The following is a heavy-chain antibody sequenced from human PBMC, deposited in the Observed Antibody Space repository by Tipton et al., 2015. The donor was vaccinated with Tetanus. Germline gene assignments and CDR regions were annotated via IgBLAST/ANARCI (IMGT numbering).Heavy chain of an antibody. Sequence: TLSLTCSVSGDSGSRHYWSWIRQPPGKGLEWIGDIFYSGNSIPNPSFRSRVTMSMDTSKNHFSLNLASVTAADTAVYFCARANFDFPKKGPFDSWGQGIPVIVSA. D-gene: IGHD3-3*01. CDR2: IFYSGNS. CDR1: GDSGSRHY. V-gene: IGHV4-59*02. J-gene: IGHJ4*02. CDR3: ARANFDFPKKGPFDS.